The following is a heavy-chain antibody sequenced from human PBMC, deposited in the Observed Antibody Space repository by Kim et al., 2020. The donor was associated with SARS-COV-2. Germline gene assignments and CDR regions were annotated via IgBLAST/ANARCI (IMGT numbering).Heavy chain of an antibody. CDR1: GGSLISGSYY. Sequence: SETLSLTRTFSGGSLISGSYYRGWIRQSPGKGLEWIGNIHYSGTTNYNPSLKSRVTMSVDTSKNQFSLNLNAVTVADTAVYYCARHSDYFGTGSYVYLWSQGTLVSVAS. J-gene: IGHJ4*02. CDR2: IHYSGTT. CDR3: ARHSDYFGTGSYVYL. D-gene: IGHD3-16*01. V-gene: IGHV4-39*01.